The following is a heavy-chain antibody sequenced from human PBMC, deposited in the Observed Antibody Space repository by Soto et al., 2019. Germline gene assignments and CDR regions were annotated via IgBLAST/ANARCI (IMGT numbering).Heavy chain of an antibody. CDR1: GFTFSDYG. V-gene: IGHV3-30*03. J-gene: IGHJ4*02. CDR3: ARSTYCNGGSCFPKY. Sequence: QVQVEEFGGGVVRPGRSLRLSCEGPGFTFSDYGFHWVRQAPGKGLEWVAMISYDGSDRYYRDSVQGRFTISRDDSKNTVYLQMNSQRAEDTATYYCARSTYCNGGSCFPKYWGPGTLVTVSS. CDR2: ISYDGSDR. D-gene: IGHD2-15*01.